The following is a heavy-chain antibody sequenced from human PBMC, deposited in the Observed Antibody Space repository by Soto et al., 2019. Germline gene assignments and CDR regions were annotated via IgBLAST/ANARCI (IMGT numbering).Heavy chain of an antibody. J-gene: IGHJ4*02. V-gene: IGHV4-4*02. Sequence: QVQLQESGPGLVKPSGTLSLTCAVSGGYINSSNWWSWVRQPPGKGLEWIEEIYHSGNTNYNPSVKRLVTMAVDKSRNQFSLRLSSVTAADAAVYYCARRWGEGRGDYWGPGTLVTVSS. CDR2: IYHSGNT. CDR3: ARRWGEGRGDY. CDR1: GGYINSSNW. D-gene: IGHD3-10*01.